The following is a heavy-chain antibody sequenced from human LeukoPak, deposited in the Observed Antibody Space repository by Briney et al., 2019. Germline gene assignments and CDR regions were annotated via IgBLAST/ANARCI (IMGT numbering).Heavy chain of an antibody. J-gene: IGHJ4*02. D-gene: IGHD6-13*01. CDR2: ISSSSSYI. CDR1: GFTFSSYS. CDR3: ARDTLASRGIAAAANDY. V-gene: IGHV3-21*01. Sequence: GGSLRLSCAASGFTFSSYSMNWVRQAPGKGLEWVSSISSSSSYIYYADSVKGRFTISRDNAKNSLYLQMSSLRAEDTAVYYCARDTLASRGIAAAANDYWGQGTLVTVSS.